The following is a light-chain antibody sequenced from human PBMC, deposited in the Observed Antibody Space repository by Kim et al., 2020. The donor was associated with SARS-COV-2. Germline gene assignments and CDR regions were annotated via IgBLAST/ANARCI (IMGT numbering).Light chain of an antibody. CDR1: QAIDKN. Sequence: ASVGDTITISCRASQAIDKNLNWYQHKPGIPPSLLIYDASTLQSGVPPRFRGRGSGTEFTLIINSLQPEDLATYFCQQSSALPRTFGQGTKVDIK. J-gene: IGKJ1*01. CDR2: DAS. V-gene: IGKV1-39*01. CDR3: QQSSALPRT.